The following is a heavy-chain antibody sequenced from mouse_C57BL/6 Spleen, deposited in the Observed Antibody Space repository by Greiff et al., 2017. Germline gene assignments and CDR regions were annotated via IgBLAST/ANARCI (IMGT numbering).Heavy chain of an antibody. CDR3: AREAGIYFDY. CDR1: GYTFTSYW. Sequence: VQLQQSGAELVRPGSSVKLSCKASGYTFTSYWMHWVKQRPIQGLEWIGNIDPSDSETHYNQKFKDKATLTVDKSSSTAYMQLSSLTSEDSAVYYCAREAGIYFDYWGQGTTLTVSS. CDR2: IDPSDSET. V-gene: IGHV1-52*01. D-gene: IGHD4-1*01. J-gene: IGHJ2*01.